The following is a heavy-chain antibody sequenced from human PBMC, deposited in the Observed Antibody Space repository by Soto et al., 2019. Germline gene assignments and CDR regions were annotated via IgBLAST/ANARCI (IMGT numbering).Heavy chain of an antibody. V-gene: IGHV1-18*04. D-gene: IGHD3-22*01. Sequence: VKVSCKASGYTFTSYGISWVRQPPGQGLEWMGWISAYNGNTNYAQKLQGRVTMTTDTSTSTAYMELRSLRSDDTAVYYCARAVMDYYDSSGYWGIWFDPWGQGTLVTVSS. CDR1: GYTFTSYG. CDR2: ISAYNGNT. CDR3: ARAVMDYYDSSGYWGIWFDP. J-gene: IGHJ5*02.